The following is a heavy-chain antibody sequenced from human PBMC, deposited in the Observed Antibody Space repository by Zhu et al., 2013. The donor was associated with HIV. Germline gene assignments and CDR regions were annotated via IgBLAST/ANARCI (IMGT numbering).Heavy chain of an antibody. J-gene: IGHJ4*02. Sequence: QVQLLQSGTDVKKPGASVRVSCKTSGYVFTAYYMHWVRQAPGQGLEWMGWINPNSGGTNYAQKFQSRVTMTRDTSISTAYMELSRLKSDDTAVYYCARADRVVIDYWGQGTLVTVSS. CDR2: INPNSGGT. CDR1: GYVFTAYY. CDR3: ARADRVVIDY. V-gene: IGHV1-2*02. D-gene: IGHD2-21*01.